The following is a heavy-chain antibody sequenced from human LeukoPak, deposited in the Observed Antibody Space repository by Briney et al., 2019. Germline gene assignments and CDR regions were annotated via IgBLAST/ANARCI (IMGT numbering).Heavy chain of an antibody. V-gene: IGHV4-34*01. J-gene: IGHJ4*02. Sequence: SETLSLTRAVYGGSFSDYYWSWIRQPPGKGLEWIGEINHSGTTNYSPSLKSRVSISVDTSKNQFSLKLNSVTAADAAMYYCASHYSSGSYRYTGSFDSWGQGMLFNVSS. CDR3: ASHYSSGSYRYTGSFDS. D-gene: IGHD3-16*02. CDR1: GGSFSDYY. CDR2: INHSGTT.